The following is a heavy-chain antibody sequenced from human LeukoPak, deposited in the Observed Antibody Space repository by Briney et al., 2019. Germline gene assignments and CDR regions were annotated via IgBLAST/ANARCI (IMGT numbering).Heavy chain of an antibody. CDR1: GDSMNIGSYF. CDR2: IYSSGST. CDR3: ARVGGDYPYSYMDV. J-gene: IGHJ6*03. Sequence: PSETLSLTCTVSGDSMNIGSYFWNWVRQPAGRGREFIGHIYSSGSTHYNPSLKSRVTISVDTSKNQISLKLSYMTAADTAVYYCARVGGDYPYSYMDVWGQGTSVTVSS. V-gene: IGHV4-61*09. D-gene: IGHD3-16*01.